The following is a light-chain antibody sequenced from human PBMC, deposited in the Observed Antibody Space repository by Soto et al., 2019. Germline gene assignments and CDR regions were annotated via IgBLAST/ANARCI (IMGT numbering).Light chain of an antibody. Sequence: EIVLTQSPGTLSLSPGERATLSCRASQSVSSIYLAWYQQKPGQAPRLRIYGASSRATGIPDRFSGSGSGTDFTLTIRRLEPEDFAVYYCQQYGGSPFTFGQGTRLEIK. CDR3: QQYGGSPFT. CDR1: QSVSSIY. CDR2: GAS. V-gene: IGKV3-20*01. J-gene: IGKJ5*01.